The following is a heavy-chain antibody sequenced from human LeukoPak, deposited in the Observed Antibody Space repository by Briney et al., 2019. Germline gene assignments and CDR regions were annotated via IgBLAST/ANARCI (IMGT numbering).Heavy chain of an antibody. D-gene: IGHD7-27*01. V-gene: IGHV5-51*01. J-gene: IGHJ4*02. CDR2: IYPGDSET. CDR3: ARRSNWGKYFDY. Sequence: GESLQISCKGSGYSFTDYWIAWVRQTSGKGLEWMGIIYPGDSETRYSPSFQGQVTISVDKSISTAYLQWSSLKASDNVMYYCARRSNWGKYFDYWGQGTLVTVSS. CDR1: GYSFTDYW.